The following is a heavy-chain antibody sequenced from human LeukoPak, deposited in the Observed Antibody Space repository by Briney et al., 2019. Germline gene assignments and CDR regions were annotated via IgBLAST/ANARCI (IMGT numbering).Heavy chain of an antibody. V-gene: IGHV1-2*02. CDR2: INPNSGGT. Sequence: ASVKVSCKASGYTFTSYYMHWVRQAPGQGLEWMGWINPNSGGTNYAQKFQGRVTMTRDTSISTAYMELSRLRSDDTAVYYCARDRGDYYDSSGHSHTFDYWGQGTLVTVSS. J-gene: IGHJ4*02. D-gene: IGHD3-22*01. CDR3: ARDRGDYYDSSGHSHTFDY. CDR1: GYTFTSYY.